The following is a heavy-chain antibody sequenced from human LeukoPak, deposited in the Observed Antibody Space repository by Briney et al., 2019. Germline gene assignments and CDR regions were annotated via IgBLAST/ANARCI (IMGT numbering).Heavy chain of an antibody. V-gene: IGHV4-31*03. J-gene: IGHJ4*02. Sequence: SSETLSLTCTVSGGSISSSSYYWSWIRQHPGKGLEWIGYIYYSGSTYYNPSLKSRVTISVDTSKNQFSLKLSSVTAADTAVYYCARGSYDSSGYYYALDYWGQGTLVTVSS. CDR1: GGSISSSSYY. D-gene: IGHD3-22*01. CDR2: IYYSGST. CDR3: ARGSYDSSGYYYALDY.